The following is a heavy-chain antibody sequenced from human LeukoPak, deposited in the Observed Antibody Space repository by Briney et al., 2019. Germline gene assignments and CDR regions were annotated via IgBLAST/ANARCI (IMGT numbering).Heavy chain of an antibody. CDR3: AKDQNWNYGYYLDY. J-gene: IGHJ4*02. D-gene: IGHD1-7*01. V-gene: IGHV3-23*01. CDR2: ISGSGGST. Sequence: PGGSLRLSCAASGFTFSSYAMSWVRQAPGKGLEWVSAISGSGGSTYYADSVKGRFTISRDNSKNTLYLQMNSLRAEDTAVYYCAKDQNWNYGYYLDYWGQGTLVTVSS. CDR1: GFTFSSYA.